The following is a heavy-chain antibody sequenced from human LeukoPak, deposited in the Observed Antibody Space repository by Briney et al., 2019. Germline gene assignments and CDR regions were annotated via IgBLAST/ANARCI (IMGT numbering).Heavy chain of an antibody. J-gene: IGHJ6*02. V-gene: IGHV3-33*01. CDR3: ARERHLYYYYGMDV. Sequence: GGSLRLSCAASGFTFSSYGMHWVRQAPGKGLEWVAVIWYDGSNKYYADSVKGRFTITRDNSKNTLYLQMNSLRAEDTAVYYCARERHLYYYYGMDVWGQGTTVTVSS. CDR2: IWYDGSNK. CDR1: GFTFSSYG. D-gene: IGHD6-25*01.